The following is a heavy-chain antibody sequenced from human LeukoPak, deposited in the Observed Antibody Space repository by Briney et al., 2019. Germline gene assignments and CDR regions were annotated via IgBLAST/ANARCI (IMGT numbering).Heavy chain of an antibody. CDR3: ARVAGGYYDSSGSDY. Sequence: GGSLRLSCAASGFTFSSYAMSWVRQAPGKGLEWVSAISGSGGSTYYADSVKGQFTISRDNVKNSLYLQMNSLRAEDTAVYYCARVAGGYYDSSGSDYWGQGTLVTVSS. D-gene: IGHD3-22*01. V-gene: IGHV3-23*01. CDR1: GFTFSSYA. CDR2: ISGSGGST. J-gene: IGHJ4*02.